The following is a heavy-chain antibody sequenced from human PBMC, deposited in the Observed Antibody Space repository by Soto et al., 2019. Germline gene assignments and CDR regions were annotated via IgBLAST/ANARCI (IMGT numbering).Heavy chain of an antibody. CDR3: ARHGETAG. J-gene: IGHJ1*01. Sequence: QLQLQESGPGLVKPSETLSLTCTVSGGSVSINTYSWGWIRQSPVTGLQWIGSMYYSGSTYYTPSLRSRASISVDTSKKQLSLRLTSVTVADTATYYCARHGETAGWGQGILVTVST. CDR1: GGSVSINTYS. CDR2: MYYSGST. V-gene: IGHV4-39*01. D-gene: IGHD6-13*01.